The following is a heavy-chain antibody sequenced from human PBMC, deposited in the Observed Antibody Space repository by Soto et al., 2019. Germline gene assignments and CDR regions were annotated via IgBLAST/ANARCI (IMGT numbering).Heavy chain of an antibody. J-gene: IGHJ4*02. Sequence: EVQLVESGGGSVEPGGSLRLSCAASGFIFSDHYMDWVRQAPGKGLEWIGRVRNQANGYTTEYAASVRGRFTVSRDDSKHSLYLQMNYLKTEDTAMYYCVRNLASGGTYYFDYWGQGTLVTVSS. CDR2: VRNQANGYTT. D-gene: IGHD2-15*01. V-gene: IGHV3-72*01. CDR3: VRNLASGGTYYFDY. CDR1: GFIFSDHY.